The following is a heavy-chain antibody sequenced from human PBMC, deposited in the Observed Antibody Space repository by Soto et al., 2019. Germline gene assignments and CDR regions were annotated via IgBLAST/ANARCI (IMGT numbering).Heavy chain of an antibody. J-gene: IGHJ5*02. V-gene: IGHV4-34*01. CDR1: GGYFNDNY. CDR3: ATSLWFGTQVEL. Sequence: QVQLQQWGAGLLKPSETLSLSCAVYGGYFNDNYYTWFRQPPGKGLEWIGEISRSGTTKYIPSLKSRASISFDTSRTQVSLQVTSVTAAETAVYYCATSLWFGTQVELWGQGALVTVSS. CDR2: ISRSGTT. D-gene: IGHD3-10*01.